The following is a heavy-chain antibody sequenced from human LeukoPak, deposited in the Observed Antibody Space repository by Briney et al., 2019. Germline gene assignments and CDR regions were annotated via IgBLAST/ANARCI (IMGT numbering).Heavy chain of an antibody. D-gene: IGHD6-13*01. CDR2: IYHSGST. V-gene: IGHV4-38-2*02. CDR3: ARLGIAAGGGFDY. CDR1: GYSISSGYY. J-gene: IGHJ4*02. Sequence: SETLSLTCSVSGYSISSGYYWGWIRQPPGKGLDWIGSIYHSGSTYYNPSLKSRVTISVDTSKNQFSLKLSSVTAADTAVYYCARLGIAAGGGFDYWGQGTLVTVSS.